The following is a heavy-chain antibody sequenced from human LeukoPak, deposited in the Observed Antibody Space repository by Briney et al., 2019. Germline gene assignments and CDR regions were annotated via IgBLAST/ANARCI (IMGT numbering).Heavy chain of an antibody. CDR2: ISAYNGNT. J-gene: IGHJ4*02. V-gene: IGHV1-18*01. Sequence: ASVTVSCKASGYTFTSYGISWVRQAPGQGLEWMGWISAYNGNTNYAQKLQGRVTMTTDTSTSTAYMELRSLRSDDTAVYYCARDPPRRPGLYIAVADYWGQGTLVTVSS. CDR3: ARDPPRRPGLYIAVADY. D-gene: IGHD6-19*01. CDR1: GYTFTSYG.